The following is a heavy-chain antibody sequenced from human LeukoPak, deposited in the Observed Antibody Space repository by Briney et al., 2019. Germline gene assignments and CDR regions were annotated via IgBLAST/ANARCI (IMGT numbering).Heavy chain of an antibody. V-gene: IGHV3-66*02. D-gene: IGHD6-6*01. CDR1: GLTVSSNY. CDR2: IYAGGNT. Sequence: GGSLRLSCAASGLTVSSNYISWVRRAPGKGLEWVSVIYAGGNTYYADSVKGRFTVSRDNSKDTLYLQMNSLRAEDTAVYYCAKSQSGGLAARHAFDIWGRGTLVNVSS. CDR3: AKSQSGGLAARHAFDI. J-gene: IGHJ3*02.